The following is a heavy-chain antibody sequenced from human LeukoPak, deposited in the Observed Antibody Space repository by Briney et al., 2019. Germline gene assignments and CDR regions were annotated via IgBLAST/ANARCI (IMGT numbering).Heavy chain of an antibody. J-gene: IGHJ6*03. CDR2: ISNNGGDT. CDR1: GFTFSSYA. V-gene: IGHV3-64*01. Sequence: GGSLRLSCAASGFTFSSYAMRWVRQAPGKGLEYVSGISNNGGDTYYANSVKGRFTISRDNSKNTLYLQVGSLRAEDMAVYYCARGAGANSYYYYYMDVWGKGTTVTVSS. D-gene: IGHD1-26*01. CDR3: ARGAGANSYYYYYMDV.